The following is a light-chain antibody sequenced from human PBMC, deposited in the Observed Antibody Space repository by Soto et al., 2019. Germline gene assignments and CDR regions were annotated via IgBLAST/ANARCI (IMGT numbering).Light chain of an antibody. CDR2: GTF. V-gene: IGKV1-9*01. J-gene: IGKJ3*01. CDR1: QDIKTY. CDR3: QHLNNYPPFT. Sequence: IQLTQSPSSLSASVGDRVSITCRASQDIKTYLAWYQQKQGNAPTLLISGTFTLQSGVPSRFNGSGSGTDFTLTISRLQPEDFATYYCQHLNNYPPFTFGPGTKVDLE.